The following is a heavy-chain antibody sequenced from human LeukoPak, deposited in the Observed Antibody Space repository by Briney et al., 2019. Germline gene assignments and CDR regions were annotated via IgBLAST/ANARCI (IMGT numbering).Heavy chain of an antibody. V-gene: IGHV4-4*07. D-gene: IGHD4/OR15-4a*01. J-gene: IGHJ5*02. CDR3: ARDLTTPPYNWFDP. CDR2: IYNSGST. CDR1: GGSISGYY. Sequence: SETLSLACTVSGGSISGYYWSWIRQPAGKGLEWIGRIYNSGSTIYNPSLKSRVTVSADTSKNQFSLKLSSVTAADTAVYYCARDLTTPPYNWFDPWGQGTLVTVSS.